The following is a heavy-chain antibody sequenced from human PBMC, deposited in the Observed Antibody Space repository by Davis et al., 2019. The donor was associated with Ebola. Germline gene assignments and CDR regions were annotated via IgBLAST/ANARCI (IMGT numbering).Heavy chain of an antibody. D-gene: IGHD3-3*01. Sequence: MPSETLSLTCTVSGGSISSGGYFWTWIRQPPGKGLEWIGEINHSGSTNYNPSLKSRVTISVDTSKNQFSLKLSSVTAADTAVYYCARVRVTIFGRTNWFDPWGQGTLVTVSS. CDR3: ARVRVTIFGRTNWFDP. V-gene: IGHV4-39*07. CDR2: INHSGST. CDR1: GGSISSGGYF. J-gene: IGHJ5*02.